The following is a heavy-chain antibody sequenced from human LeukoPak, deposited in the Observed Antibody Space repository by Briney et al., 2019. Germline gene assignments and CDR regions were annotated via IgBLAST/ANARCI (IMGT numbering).Heavy chain of an antibody. CDR1: GFXXXXYS. V-gene: IGHV3-48*01. J-gene: IGHJ4*02. Sequence: GFXXXXYSMNWVRQAPGKGLEWVSYISSSSSTIYYADSVKGRFTISRDNAKNSLYLQMNSLRAEDTAVYYCARGSNRSGYPRWGQGTLVTVSS. CDR3: ARGSNRSGYPR. CDR2: ISSSSSTI. D-gene: IGHD1-1*01.